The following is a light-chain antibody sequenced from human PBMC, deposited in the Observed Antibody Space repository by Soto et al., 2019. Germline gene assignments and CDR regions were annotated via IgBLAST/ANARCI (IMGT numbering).Light chain of an antibody. CDR3: SSYTTSITVV. CDR1: SSDIGSYNR. V-gene: IGLV2-18*02. J-gene: IGLJ2*01. CDR2: EVS. Sequence: QSALAQPPSVSGSPGQSVTISCTGTSSDIGSYNRVSWYQQPPGTAPKLMIYEVSYRPSGVPDRFSGSKSGNTASLTISGLQADDEDDYYCSSYTTSITVVFGGGTKLNVL.